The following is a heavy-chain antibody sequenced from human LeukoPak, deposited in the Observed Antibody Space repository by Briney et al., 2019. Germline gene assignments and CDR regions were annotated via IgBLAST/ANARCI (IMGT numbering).Heavy chain of an antibody. CDR2: IYYSGST. CDR1: GGSISSSSYY. D-gene: IGHD1-7*01. Sequence: SETLSLTCTVSGGSISSSSYYWGWLRQPPGKGLEWIGSIYYSGSTYYNPSLKSRVTISVDTSKNQFSLKLSSVTAADTAVYYCATSYNWNSPFDYWGQGTLVTVSS. CDR3: ATSYNWNSPFDY. J-gene: IGHJ4*02. V-gene: IGHV4-39*07.